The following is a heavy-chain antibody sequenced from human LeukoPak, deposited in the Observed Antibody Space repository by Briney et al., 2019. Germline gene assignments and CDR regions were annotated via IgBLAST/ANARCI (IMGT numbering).Heavy chain of an antibody. J-gene: IGHJ4*02. Sequence: GASVKVSCKASGYTFTSYGISWVRQAPGQGLEWMGWISAYNGNTNCAQKLQGRVTMTTDTSTSTAYMELRSLRSDDTAVYYCARNIVGANGVVFPFDYWGQGTLVTVSS. D-gene: IGHD1-26*01. CDR3: ARNIVGANGVVFPFDY. V-gene: IGHV1-18*01. CDR2: ISAYNGNT. CDR1: GYTFTSYG.